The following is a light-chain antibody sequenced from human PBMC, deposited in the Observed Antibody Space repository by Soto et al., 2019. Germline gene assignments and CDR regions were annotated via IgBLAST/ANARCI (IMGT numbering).Light chain of an antibody. J-gene: IGLJ1*01. Sequence: QSALTQPRSVSGSPGQSVTISCTGTSSDVGGYNYVSWYQQHPGKAPKLMIYDVTKRPSGVPDRFSGSKSGNTASLTISGLQADDEADYYCCLYIGATTYVFGTGTKLTVL. CDR3: CLYIGATTYV. CDR2: DVT. CDR1: SSDVGGYNY. V-gene: IGLV2-11*01.